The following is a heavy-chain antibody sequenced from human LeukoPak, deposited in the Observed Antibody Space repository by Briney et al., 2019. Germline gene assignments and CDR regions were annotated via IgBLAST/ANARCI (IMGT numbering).Heavy chain of an antibody. J-gene: IGHJ3*02. CDR1: GFTFSSYW. CDR2: IKQDGSEK. V-gene: IGHV3-7*01. Sequence: GGSLRLSCAVSGFTFSSYWMSWVRQAPGKGLEWVANIKQDGSEKYYVDSVKGRFTISRDNAKNSLYLQMNSLIAEDTAVYYCARDRRLLWFGELSLWAFDIWGQGTMVTVSS. D-gene: IGHD3-10*01. CDR3: ARDRRLLWFGELSLWAFDI.